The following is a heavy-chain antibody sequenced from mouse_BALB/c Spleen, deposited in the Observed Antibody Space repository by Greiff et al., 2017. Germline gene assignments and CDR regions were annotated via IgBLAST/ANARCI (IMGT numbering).Heavy chain of an antibody. CDR2: IRSKSNNYAT. V-gene: IGHV10-1*02. Sequence: EVKVVESGGGLVQPKGSLKLSCAASGFTFNTYAMNWVRQAPGKGLEWVARIRSKSNNYATYYADSVKDRFTISRDDSQSMLYLQMNNLKTEDTAMYYCVRPYYRYDPFAYWGQGTLVTVSA. J-gene: IGHJ3*01. CDR3: VRPYYRYDPFAY. CDR1: GFTFNTYA. D-gene: IGHD2-14*01.